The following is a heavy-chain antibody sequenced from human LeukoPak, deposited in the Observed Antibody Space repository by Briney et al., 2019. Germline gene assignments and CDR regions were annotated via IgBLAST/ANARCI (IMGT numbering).Heavy chain of an antibody. J-gene: IGHJ4*02. D-gene: IGHD3-22*01. CDR3: ATLRPLYYYDSSGYFH. Sequence: ASVKVSCKVSGYTLTELSMHWVRQAPGKGLEWMGGFDPEDGETIYAQKFQGRVTMTEDTSTDTAYMELGSLRSEDTAVYYCATLRPLYYYDSSGYFHWGQGTLVTVSS. CDR2: FDPEDGET. V-gene: IGHV1-24*01. CDR1: GYTLTELS.